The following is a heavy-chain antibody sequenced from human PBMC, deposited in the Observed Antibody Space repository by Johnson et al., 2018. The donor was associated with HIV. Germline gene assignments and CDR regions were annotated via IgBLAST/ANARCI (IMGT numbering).Heavy chain of an antibody. CDR3: AKERDSGSYFDAFDL. CDR2: ISWNSGSI. Sequence: VQLVESGGGLVQPGRSLRLSCAASGFTFDDYAMHWVRQAPGKGLEWVSGISWNSGSIGYADSVKGRFTISRDNAKNSLHLQMNSLRAGDTAVYYCAKERDSGSYFDAFDLWGQGTMVTISS. V-gene: IGHV3-9*01. D-gene: IGHD1-26*01. J-gene: IGHJ3*01. CDR1: GFTFDDYA.